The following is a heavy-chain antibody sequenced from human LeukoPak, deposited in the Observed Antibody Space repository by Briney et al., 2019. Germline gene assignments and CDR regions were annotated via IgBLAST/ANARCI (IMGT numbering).Heavy chain of an antibody. CDR3: ARTRRGSSWYPLYYGMEV. Sequence: SETLSLTCAVYGGSFSGYYWSWIRQPPGKGLEWIGEINHSGSTNYNPSLKSRVTISVDTSKNQFSLKLSSVTAADTAVYYCARTRRGSSWYPLYYGMEVWGKGTTVTVSS. CDR2: INHSGST. J-gene: IGHJ6*04. V-gene: IGHV4-34*01. D-gene: IGHD6-13*01. CDR1: GGSFSGYY.